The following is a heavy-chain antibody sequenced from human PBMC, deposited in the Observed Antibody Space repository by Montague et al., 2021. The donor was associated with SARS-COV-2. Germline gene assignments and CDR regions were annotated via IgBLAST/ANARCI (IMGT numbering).Heavy chain of an antibody. D-gene: IGHD7-27*01. J-gene: IGHJ4*02. CDR2: IYWDDDK. Sequence: VKPTQTLPLTCTFSGFSLSTSGVGVGWIRQPPGKALEWLALIYWDDDKRYSPSLKSRLTVTKDTSKNQVVLTMTNMDPVDTATYYCAHRRPLWGYFDYWGQGTLVTVSS. CDR1: GFSLSTSGVG. CDR3: AHRRPLWGYFDY. V-gene: IGHV2-5*02.